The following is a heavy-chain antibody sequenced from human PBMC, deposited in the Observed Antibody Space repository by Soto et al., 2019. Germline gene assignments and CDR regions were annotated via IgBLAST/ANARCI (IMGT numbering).Heavy chain of an antibody. CDR2: IYYSGST. CDR1: GGSISSYY. Sequence: SETLSLTCTVSGGSISSYYWSWIRQPPGKGLEWIGYIYYSGSTNYNPSLKSRVTISVDTSKNQFSLKLSSVTAADTAVYYCASVVVPAANLLFYYYYYMDVWGKGTTVTVSS. V-gene: IGHV4-59*01. CDR3: ASVVVPAANLLFYYYYYMDV. J-gene: IGHJ6*03. D-gene: IGHD2-2*01.